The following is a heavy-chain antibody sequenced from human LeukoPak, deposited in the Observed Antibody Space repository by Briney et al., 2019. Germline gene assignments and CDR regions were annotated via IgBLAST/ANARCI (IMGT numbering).Heavy chain of an antibody. CDR1: GFSLSDYW. J-gene: IGHJ4*02. Sequence: GGSLRLSCAASGFSLSDYWMSWVRQAPGKGLEWVANIKQDGSEKYYVDSVKGRFTISRDNAKNSLYLQMNSLRAEDTAVYYCARPLTGYYHVWGQGTLVTVSS. V-gene: IGHV3-7*01. CDR3: ARPLTGYYHV. CDR2: IKQDGSEK. D-gene: IGHD3-9*01.